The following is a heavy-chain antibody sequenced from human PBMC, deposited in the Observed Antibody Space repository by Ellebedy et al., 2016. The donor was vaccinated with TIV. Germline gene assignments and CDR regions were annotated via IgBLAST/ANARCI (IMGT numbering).Heavy chain of an antibody. Sequence: GESLKISCAASGFTFSSYAMSWVRQAPGKGLEWVSGISGSGGSTYYADSVKGRLTISRDNAKNTLNLQMNSLRAEDTAVYYWAKGTNQLAAACLDYWGRGTLVTVSS. CDR2: ISGSGGST. D-gene: IGHD6-13*01. CDR1: GFTFSSYA. J-gene: IGHJ4*02. CDR3: AKGTNQLAAACLDY. V-gene: IGHV3-23*01.